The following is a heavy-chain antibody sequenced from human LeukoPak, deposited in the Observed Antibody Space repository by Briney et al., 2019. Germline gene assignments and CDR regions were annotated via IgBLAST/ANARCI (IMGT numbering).Heavy chain of an antibody. J-gene: IGHJ4*02. CDR1: GGSISSYY. V-gene: IGHV4-59*08. CDR2: IYYSGST. Sequence: SETLSLTCTVSGGSISSYYWSWIRQPPGKGLEWIGYIYYSGSTNYNPSLKSRVTISVDTSKNQFSLKPSSVTAADTAVYYCARHDYGDYLLDYWGQGTLVTASS. D-gene: IGHD4-17*01. CDR3: ARHDYGDYLLDY.